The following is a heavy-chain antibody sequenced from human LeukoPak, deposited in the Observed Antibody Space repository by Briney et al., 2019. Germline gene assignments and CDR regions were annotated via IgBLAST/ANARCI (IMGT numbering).Heavy chain of an antibody. CDR3: AKDKGYSSSWYGY. Sequence: PGGSLRLSCAASGFTFSSYAMSRVRQAPGKGLEWVSAISGSGGSTYYADSVKGRFTISRDNSKNTLYLQMNSLRAEDTAVYYCAKDKGYSSSWYGYWGQGTLVTVPS. V-gene: IGHV3-23*01. CDR1: GFTFSSYA. D-gene: IGHD6-13*01. J-gene: IGHJ4*02. CDR2: ISGSGGST.